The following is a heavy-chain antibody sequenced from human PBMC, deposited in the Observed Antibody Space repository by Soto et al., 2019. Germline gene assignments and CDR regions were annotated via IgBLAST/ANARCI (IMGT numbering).Heavy chain of an antibody. CDR1: GYTFTSYA. CDR3: ARVTIGGGGQKFDY. D-gene: IGHD2-21*01. Sequence: ASVKVSCKASGYTFTSYAMHWVRQAPGQRLEWMGWINAGNGNTKYSQKFQGRVTITRDTSASTAYMELSSLRSEDTAVYYCARVTIGGGGQKFDYWGQGTLVTVSS. CDR2: INAGNGNT. V-gene: IGHV1-3*01. J-gene: IGHJ4*02.